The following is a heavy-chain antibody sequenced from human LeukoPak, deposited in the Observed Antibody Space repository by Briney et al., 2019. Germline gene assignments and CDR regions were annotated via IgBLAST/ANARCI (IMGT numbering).Heavy chain of an antibody. CDR1: GFSLSNYG. J-gene: IGHJ4*02. CDR2: ISSSGSTI. D-gene: IGHD1-26*01. V-gene: IGHV3-48*04. CDR3: ARGLVLLPIDY. Sequence: GGSLRLSCAASGFSLSNYGMHWLRQAPGKGLEWVSYISSSGSTIYYADSVKGRFTISRDNAKNSLYLQMNSLRAEDTAVYYCARGLVLLPIDYWGQGTLVTVSS.